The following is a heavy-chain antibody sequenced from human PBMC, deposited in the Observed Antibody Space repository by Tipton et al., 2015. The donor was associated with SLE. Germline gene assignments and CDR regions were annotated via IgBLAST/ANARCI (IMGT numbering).Heavy chain of an antibody. CDR1: GVSISTYY. V-gene: IGHV4-4*08. CDR3: AREGWRVDFHAFDI. CDR2: IYPTGST. D-gene: IGHD3/OR15-3a*01. Sequence: TLSLTCNVSGVSISTYYWSWIRQPPGKGLEWIGYIYPTGSTNYNPSLKSRVTISVDTSKNQFSLNLNSVTAADTAVYYCAREGWRVDFHAFDIWGQGTMGTVSS. J-gene: IGHJ3*02.